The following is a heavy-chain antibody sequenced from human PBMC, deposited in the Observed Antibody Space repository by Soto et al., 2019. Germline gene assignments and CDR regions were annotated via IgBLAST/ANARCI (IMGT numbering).Heavy chain of an antibody. CDR3: ARLKAVRHWFDP. CDR2: IYYSGST. Sequence: SETLSLTCTVSGGSVSSGSYYWSWIRQPPGKGLEWIGYIYYSGSTNYNPSLKSRVTISVDTSKNQFSLKLSSVTAADSAVYSCARLKAVRHWFDPWGQGTLVTVYS. V-gene: IGHV4-61*01. D-gene: IGHD6-6*01. CDR1: GGSVSSGSYY. J-gene: IGHJ5*02.